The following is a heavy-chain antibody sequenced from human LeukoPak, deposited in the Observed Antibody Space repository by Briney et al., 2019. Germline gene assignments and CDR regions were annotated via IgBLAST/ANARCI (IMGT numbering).Heavy chain of an antibody. CDR3: ARGLYRGSSSWTPDYGMDV. D-gene: IGHD6-13*01. Sequence: ASVKVSCTASGYTFTSYDINWVRQATGQGLEWMGWMNPNSGNTGYAQKFQGRVTMTRSTSISTAYMELSSLRSEDTAVYYCARGLYRGSSSWTPDYGMDVWGQGTTVTVSS. CDR2: MNPNSGNT. CDR1: GYTFTSYD. V-gene: IGHV1-8*01. J-gene: IGHJ6*02.